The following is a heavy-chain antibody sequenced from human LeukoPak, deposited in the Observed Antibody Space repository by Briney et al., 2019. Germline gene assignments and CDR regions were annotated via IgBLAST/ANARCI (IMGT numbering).Heavy chain of an antibody. CDR2: IWYDGSNK. D-gene: IGHD6-19*01. J-gene: IGHJ4*02. V-gene: IGHV3-33*01. CDR3: AMDWWMSGWYGAFDY. CDR1: GFTFNNYA. Sequence: GSLRLSCAASGFTFNNYALHWVRQAPGKGLEWVAVIWYDGSNKYYADSVKGRVAISRDNSKNEVYLQMNSLRVEDTAVYYCAMDWWMSGWYGAFDYWGQGTLVTVSS.